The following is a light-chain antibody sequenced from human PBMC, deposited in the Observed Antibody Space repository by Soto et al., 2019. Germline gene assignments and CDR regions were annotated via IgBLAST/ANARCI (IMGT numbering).Light chain of an antibody. CDR1: SSNIGNNY. CDR3: ATWDGSLPGEV. V-gene: IGLV1-51*01. Sequence: QSVLTQSPSVSAAPGQKVTISCSGSSSNIGNNYVSWYQQLPGTAPKLLIYDNNKRPSGIPDRFSGSKSGTSGTLDITVLQTGDEADYYCATWDGSLPGEVFGGGTKLTVL. J-gene: IGLJ2*01. CDR2: DNN.